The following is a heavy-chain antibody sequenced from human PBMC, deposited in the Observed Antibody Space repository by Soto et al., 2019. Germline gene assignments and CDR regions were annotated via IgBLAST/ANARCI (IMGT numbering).Heavy chain of an antibody. CDR1: GFTFSSYW. Sequence: GGSLSLSCAASGFTFSSYWMHWVRQAPGKGLVWVSRINSDGSSTSYADSVKGRFTISRDNAKNTLYLQMNSLRAEDTAVYYCARDADHGDLRLDYWGQGTLVTVSS. D-gene: IGHD4-17*01. J-gene: IGHJ4*02. V-gene: IGHV3-74*01. CDR3: ARDADHGDLRLDY. CDR2: INSDGSST.